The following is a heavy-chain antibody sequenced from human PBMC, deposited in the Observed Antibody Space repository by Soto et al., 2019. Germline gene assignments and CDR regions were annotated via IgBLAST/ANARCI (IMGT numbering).Heavy chain of an antibody. CDR2: IYYSGST. Sequence: PSETLSLTCTVSGGSISSGDYYWSWIRQPPGKGLEWIGYIYYSGSTYYNPSLKSRVTISVDTSKNQFSLKLSSVTAADTAVYYCARGTMVRGVIIDWYFDLWGRGTLVTSPQ. J-gene: IGHJ2*01. CDR1: GGSISSGDYY. V-gene: IGHV4-30-4*01. D-gene: IGHD3-10*01. CDR3: ARGTMVRGVIIDWYFDL.